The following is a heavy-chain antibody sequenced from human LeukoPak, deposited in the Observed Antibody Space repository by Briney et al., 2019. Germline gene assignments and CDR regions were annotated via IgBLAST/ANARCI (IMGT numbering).Heavy chain of an antibody. J-gene: IGHJ4*02. D-gene: IGHD3-10*01. CDR2: ISYDGSNK. CDR3: ARAMVRGVTSSLGY. CDR1: GFTFSSYG. V-gene: IGHV3-30*19. Sequence: GGSLRLSCAASGFTFSSYGMHWVRQAPGKGLEWVAVISYDGSNKYYADSVKGRFTISRDNSKNTLYLQMNSLRAEDTAVYYCARAMVRGVTSSLGYWGQGTLVTVSS.